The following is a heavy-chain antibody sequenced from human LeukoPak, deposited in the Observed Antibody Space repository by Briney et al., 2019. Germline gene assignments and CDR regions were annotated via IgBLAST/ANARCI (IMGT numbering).Heavy chain of an antibody. V-gene: IGHV3-21*01. CDR2: ISSSSSYI. J-gene: IGHJ4*02. CDR1: GFTFSSYS. D-gene: IGHD4-17*01. Sequence: GGSLRLSCAASGFTFSSYSMNWVRQAPGKGLEWVSSISSSSSYIYYADSVKGRFTISRDNAKNTLYLRMNSLRAEDTAVYYCARAVGDYGRIDYWGQGTLVTVSS. CDR3: ARAVGDYGRIDY.